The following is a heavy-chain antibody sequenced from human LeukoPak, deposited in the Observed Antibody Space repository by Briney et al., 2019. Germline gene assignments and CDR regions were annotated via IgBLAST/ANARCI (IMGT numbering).Heavy chain of an antibody. J-gene: IGHJ3*02. CDR2: IIPIFGTA. CDR3: ARPKQWLAYDAFDI. V-gene: IGHV1-69*13. CDR1: GYTFTSYG. Sequence: SVKVSCKASGYTFTSYGISWVRQAPGQGLEWMGGIIPIFGTANYAQKFQGRVTITADESTSTAYMELSSLRSEDTAVYYCARPKQWLAYDAFDIWGQGTMVTVSS. D-gene: IGHD6-19*01.